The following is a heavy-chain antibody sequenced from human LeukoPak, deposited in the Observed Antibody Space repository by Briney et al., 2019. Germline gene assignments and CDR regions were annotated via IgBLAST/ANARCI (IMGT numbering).Heavy chain of an antibody. CDR1: GYTFTSYD. CDR3: AGYYYDSSGQYYYYYGMDV. Sequence: ASVKVSCKASGYTFTSYDINWVRQATGQGLEWMGWMNPNSGNTGYAQKFQGRVTITRNTSISTAYMELSSLRSEDTAVYYCAGYYYDSSGQYYYYYGMDVWGQGTTVTVSS. D-gene: IGHD3-22*01. V-gene: IGHV1-8*03. J-gene: IGHJ6*02. CDR2: MNPNSGNT.